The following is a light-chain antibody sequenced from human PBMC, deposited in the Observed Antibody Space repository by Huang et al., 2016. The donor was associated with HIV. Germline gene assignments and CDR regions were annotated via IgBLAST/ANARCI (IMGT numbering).Light chain of an antibody. CDR1: QSVSSN. CDR2: GAS. J-gene: IGKJ3*01. V-gene: IGKV3-15*01. Sequence: EIVMTQSPATLSVSPGERATLSCRASQSVSSNLAWYQQKPGQAPRLLIYGASTRATGIPARFSGSWSGTEFTLTISSLQSEDFAVYYCQQYNKWPVFTFGPGTKVDIK. CDR3: QQYNKWPVFT.